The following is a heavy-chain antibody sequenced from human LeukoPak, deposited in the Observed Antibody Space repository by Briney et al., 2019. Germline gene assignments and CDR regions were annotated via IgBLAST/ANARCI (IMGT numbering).Heavy chain of an antibody. D-gene: IGHD3-22*01. V-gene: IGHV3-33*01. CDR3: ARDLYDSSGYQYFDY. CDR2: IWYDGSNK. CDR1: GFTFSSYG. J-gene: IGHJ4*02. Sequence: QPGRSLRLSCAASGFTFSSYGMHWVRQAPGKGLECVAVIWYDGSNKYYADSVKGRFTISRDNSKNTLYLQMNSLRAEDTAVYYCARDLYDSSGYQYFDYWGQGTLVTVSS.